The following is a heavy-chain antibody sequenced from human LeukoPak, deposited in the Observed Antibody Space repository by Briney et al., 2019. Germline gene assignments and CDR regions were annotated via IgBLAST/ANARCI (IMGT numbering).Heavy chain of an antibody. J-gene: IGHJ4*02. CDR2: ISGSGGST. CDR3: ARGGSSWSALGYFDY. CDR1: GFTFSSYA. Sequence: GGSLRLSCAASGFTFSSYAMSWVRQAPGKGLEWVSAISGSGGSTYYADSVKGRFTISRDNSKNTLYLQMNSPRAEDTAVYYCARGGSSWSALGYFDYWGQGTLVTVSS. V-gene: IGHV3-23*01. D-gene: IGHD3-3*01.